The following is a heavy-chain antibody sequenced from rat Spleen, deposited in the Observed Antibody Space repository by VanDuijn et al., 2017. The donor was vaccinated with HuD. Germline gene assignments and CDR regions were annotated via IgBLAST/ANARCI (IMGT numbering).Heavy chain of an antibody. D-gene: IGHD4-3*01. J-gene: IGHJ2*01. CDR3: TRGQGAGNY. CDR2: ITNTGGGT. V-gene: IGHV5-31*01. Sequence: EVQLVESGGGLVQPGRSLKLSCVASGFTFNNYWMTWIRQAPGKGLEWVASITNTGGGTYYPDSVKGRFTISRDLAKSTLYLQMNSLRSEDTATYYCTRGQGAGNYWSQGVMVTVSS. CDR1: GFTFNNYW.